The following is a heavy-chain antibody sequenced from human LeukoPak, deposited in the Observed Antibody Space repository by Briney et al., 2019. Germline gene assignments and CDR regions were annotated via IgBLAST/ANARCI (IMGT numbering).Heavy chain of an antibody. CDR1: GGSISSYY. CDR3: ARVGTFGRGYSYTYYFDY. D-gene: IGHD5-18*01. Sequence: SETLSLTCTVSGGSISSYYWSWIRQPPGKGLEWIGYIYYSGSTNYNPSLKSRVTISVDTSKNQFSLKLSSVTAADTAVYYCARVGTFGRGYSYTYYFDYWGQGTLVTVSS. CDR2: IYYSGST. J-gene: IGHJ4*02. V-gene: IGHV4-59*01.